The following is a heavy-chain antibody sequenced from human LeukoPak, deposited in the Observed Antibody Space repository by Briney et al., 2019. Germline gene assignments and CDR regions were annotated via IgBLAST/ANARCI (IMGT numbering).Heavy chain of an antibody. J-gene: IGHJ6*03. CDR1: GYTFTGYY. CDR2: INPNSGGT. Sequence: ASVKVSCKASGYTFTGYYMHWVRQAPGQGLEWMGWINPNSGGTNYAQKFQGRVTMTRDTSISTAYMELSRLRSDDTAVYYCARSAGYSSRYYYYMDVWGKGTTVTVSS. CDR3: ARSAGYSSRYYYYMDV. V-gene: IGHV1-2*02. D-gene: IGHD5-18*01.